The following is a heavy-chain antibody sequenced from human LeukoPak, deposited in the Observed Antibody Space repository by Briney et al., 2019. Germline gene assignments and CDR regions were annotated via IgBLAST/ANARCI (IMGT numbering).Heavy chain of an antibody. D-gene: IGHD5-18*01. V-gene: IGHV3-30*18. CDR3: AKDEGYGYNGQVDY. Sequence: GGSLRLSCAASGFTFSSYGMHWVRQAPGKGLEWVAVISYDGSNKYYADSVKGRFTISRDNSKNTLYLQMNSLRAEDTAVYYCAKDEGYGYNGQVDYWGQGTLVTVSS. CDR2: ISYDGSNK. CDR1: GFTFSSYG. J-gene: IGHJ4*02.